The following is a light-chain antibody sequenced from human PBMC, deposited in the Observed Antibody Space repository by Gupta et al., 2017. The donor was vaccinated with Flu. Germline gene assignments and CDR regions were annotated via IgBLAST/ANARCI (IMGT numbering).Light chain of an antibody. CDR3: QQDNNWPRT. Sequence: EIVMTQSPATLYVSPGEIATLSCRASQSVGNNLAWYQQKRGQAPRLLIYGVSTMANGIPGRFSGSGSGTEFTLTINNRQSEDFAIYHCQQDNNWPRTFGQGTXVEIK. CDR2: GVS. V-gene: IGKV3-15*01. CDR1: QSVGNN. J-gene: IGKJ1*01.